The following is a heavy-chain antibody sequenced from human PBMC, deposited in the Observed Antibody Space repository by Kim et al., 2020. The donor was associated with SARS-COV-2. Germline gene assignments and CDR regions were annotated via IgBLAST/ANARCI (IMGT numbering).Heavy chain of an antibody. Sequence: SETLSLTCGVSGASFKDFWWNWVRRPPGKGLEWIANINTSGVTIYYPSFQSRATLAVDTSSEKFSLKLSAVTGADTGLYYCAGQGPVTERYHLAFDLWGHGTIVTV. D-gene: IGHD2-2*01. V-gene: IGHV4-34*01. J-gene: IGHJ3*01. CDR3: AGQGPVTERYHLAFDL. CDR2: INTSGVT. CDR1: GASFKDFW.